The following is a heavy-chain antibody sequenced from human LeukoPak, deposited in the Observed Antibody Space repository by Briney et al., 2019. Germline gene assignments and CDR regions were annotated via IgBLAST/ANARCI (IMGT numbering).Heavy chain of an antibody. V-gene: IGHV4-61*02. CDR1: GGSISSGSYY. CDR3: ARDLYYYDSSGYYLWGFDI. D-gene: IGHD3-22*01. CDR2: IYTSGST. Sequence: SQTLSLTCTVSGGSISSGSYYWSRIRQPAGKGLEWIGRIYTSGSTNYIPSLKSRLTISVDTSQNQFSLKLSSVTAADTAVYYCARDLYYYDSSGYYLWGFDIWGQGTMVTVSS. J-gene: IGHJ3*02.